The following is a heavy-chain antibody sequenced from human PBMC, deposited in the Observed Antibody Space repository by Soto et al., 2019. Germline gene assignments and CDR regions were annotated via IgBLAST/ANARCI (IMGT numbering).Heavy chain of an antibody. CDR2: INPNSGGT. D-gene: IGHD6-19*01. CDR3: ARGLGPEGWWFDP. CDR1: GYTFTGYY. V-gene: IGHV1-2*02. J-gene: IGHJ5*02. Sequence: QVQLVQSGAEVKKPGASVKVSCKASGYTFTGYYMHWVRQAPGQGLEWMGWINPNSGGTNYAQKVQGRVTMTRDTSISTAYLELSRLRSDDTAVYYCARGLGPEGWWFDPWGQGTLVTVSS.